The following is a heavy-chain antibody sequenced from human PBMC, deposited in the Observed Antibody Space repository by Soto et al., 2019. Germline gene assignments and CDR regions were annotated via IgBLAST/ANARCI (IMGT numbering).Heavy chain of an antibody. V-gene: IGHV3-23*01. Sequence: EGSLRLSCAASGFTFSSYAMSWVRQAPGKGLEWVSAISGSGGSTYYADSVKGRFTISRDNSKNTLYLQMNSLRAEDTAVYYCAKGRPVAPAAISVYWGQGTLVTVSS. J-gene: IGHJ4*02. CDR2: ISGSGGST. CDR3: AKGRPVAPAAISVY. CDR1: GFTFSSYA. D-gene: IGHD2-2*01.